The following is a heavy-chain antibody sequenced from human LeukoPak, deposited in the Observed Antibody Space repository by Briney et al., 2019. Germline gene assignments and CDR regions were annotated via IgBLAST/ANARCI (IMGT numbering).Heavy chain of an antibody. CDR3: ARGFGELYGY. D-gene: IGHD3-10*01. CDR1: GFTFSSYW. CDR2: ITGSSDYI. J-gene: IGHJ4*02. Sequence: GGSLRLSCAASGFTFSSYWMSWVRQAPGKGLEWISSITGSSDYIYYADSVKGRFTISRDNGKNSLYLQMNSLRAEDTAVYYCARGFGELYGYWGQGTLVTVSS. V-gene: IGHV3-21*06.